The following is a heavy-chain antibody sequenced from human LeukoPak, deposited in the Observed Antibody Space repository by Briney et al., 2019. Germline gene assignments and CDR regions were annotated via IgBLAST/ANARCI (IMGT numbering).Heavy chain of an antibody. J-gene: IGHJ4*02. CDR1: GGSVSSSSYY. D-gene: IGHD6-19*01. V-gene: IGHV4-39*07. CDR3: AREVSQWLVPYYFDY. CDR2: IYYSGST. Sequence: PSETLSLTCTVSGGSVSSSSYYWGWIRQPPGKGLEWIGSIYYSGSTYYNPSLKSRVTISVDTSKNQFSLKLSSVTAADTAVYYCAREVSQWLVPYYFDYWGQGTLVTVSS.